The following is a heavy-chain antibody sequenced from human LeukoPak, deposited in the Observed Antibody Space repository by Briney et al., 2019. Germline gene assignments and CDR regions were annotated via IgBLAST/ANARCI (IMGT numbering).Heavy chain of an antibody. Sequence: ASVKVSCKASGYTFTSYDINWVRQATGQGLEWMGWMNPNSGNTGYAQKFQGRVTITRNTSISTAYMELSSLRSVDTAVYYCARAGNYYDSSGYYFDYWGQGTLVTVSS. CDR3: ARAGNYYDSSGYYFDY. D-gene: IGHD3-22*01. CDR1: GYTFTSYD. J-gene: IGHJ4*02. V-gene: IGHV1-8*03. CDR2: MNPNSGNT.